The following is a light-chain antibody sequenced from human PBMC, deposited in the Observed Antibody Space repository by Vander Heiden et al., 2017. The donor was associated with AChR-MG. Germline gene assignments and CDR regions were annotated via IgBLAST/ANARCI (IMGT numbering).Light chain of an antibody. CDR1: RSNMGNNY. J-gene: IGLJ2*01. V-gene: IGLV1-51*01. CDR2: DNN. CDR3: GTWDGSLTVV. Sequence: QSVLTQPPSLSAAPGQKVTITCSGSRSNMGNNYVAWYQHLPGTAPKLLIYDNNKRPSGIPDRFSGSKSGTSATLGITGLQTGDEADYYCGTWDGSLTVVFGGGTKLTVL.